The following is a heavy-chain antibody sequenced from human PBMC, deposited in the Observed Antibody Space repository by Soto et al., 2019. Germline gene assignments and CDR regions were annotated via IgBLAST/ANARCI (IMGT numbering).Heavy chain of an antibody. J-gene: IGHJ6*02. CDR3: AREVSVLVPAAIWYYGMDV. CDR2: IWYDGSNK. CDR1: GFTFSSYG. D-gene: IGHD2-2*01. V-gene: IGHV3-33*01. Sequence: QVQLVESGGGVVQPGRSLRLSCAASGFTFSSYGMHWVRQAPGKGLEGVAVIWYDGSNKYYADSVKGRFTISRDNSKNTLYLQMNSLRAADTSVYYCAREVSVLVPAAIWYYGMDVWGQGTTVTVSS.